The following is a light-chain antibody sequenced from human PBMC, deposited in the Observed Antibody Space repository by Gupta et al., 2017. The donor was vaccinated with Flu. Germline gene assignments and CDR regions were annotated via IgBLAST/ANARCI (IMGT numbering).Light chain of an antibody. CDR1: QSISSY. CDR3: HQSYSTLYT. Sequence: PSSLSASVGDRVTITCRASQSISSYLNWFQQKPGKAPKALIYTASNLQSGAPSRFSGSGSGTDFTLTISSLQPEDIATYYCHQSYSTLYTFGQGTKLEIK. J-gene: IGKJ2*01. CDR2: TAS. V-gene: IGKV1-39*01.